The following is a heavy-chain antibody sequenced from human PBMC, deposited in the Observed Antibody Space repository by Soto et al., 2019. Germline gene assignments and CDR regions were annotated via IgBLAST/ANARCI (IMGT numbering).Heavy chain of an antibody. CDR2: ISYDGSNK. D-gene: IGHD5-12*01. CDR3: AKSVGGGYDDFAYYFDY. J-gene: IGHJ4*02. Sequence: GGSMRLSCAASGFTFSSYGMHWVRQAPGKGLEWVAVISYDGSNKYYADSVKGRFTISRDNSKNTLYLQMNSLRAEDTAVYYCAKSVGGGYDDFAYYFDYWGQGTLVTVSS. CDR1: GFTFSSYG. V-gene: IGHV3-30*18.